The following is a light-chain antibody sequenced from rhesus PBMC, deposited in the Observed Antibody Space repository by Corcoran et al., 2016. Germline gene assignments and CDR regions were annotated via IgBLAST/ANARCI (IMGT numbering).Light chain of an antibody. Sequence: DIQLTQSPSSLSASVGDRVTITCRASQGISRYLAWYQQKSGKAPKLLIYDASNLKSGVPSRFSGSGSGTEFTLTISSLQPEDFATYYCRQRNSYPYSFGQGTKVEIK. CDR2: DAS. V-gene: IGKV1-38*01. J-gene: IGKJ2*01. CDR3: RQRNSYPYS. CDR1: QGISRY.